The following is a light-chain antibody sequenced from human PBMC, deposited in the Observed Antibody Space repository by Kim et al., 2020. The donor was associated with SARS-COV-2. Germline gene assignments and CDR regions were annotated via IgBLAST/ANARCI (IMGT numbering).Light chain of an antibody. J-gene: IGKJ2*01. V-gene: IGKV1-27*01. CDR2: AAS. Sequence: SAALGDRVTISCRASQGISNYVVWYQQKPGKVPKLLIYAASALQSGVPSRFSGSGSGTDFTLTISSLQPEDVATYYCQNYYSAANTFGQGTKLEI. CDR3: QNYYSAANT. CDR1: QGISNY.